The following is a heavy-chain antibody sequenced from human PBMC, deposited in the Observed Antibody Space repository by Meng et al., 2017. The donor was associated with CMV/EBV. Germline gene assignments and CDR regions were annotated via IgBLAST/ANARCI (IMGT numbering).Heavy chain of an antibody. Sequence: SVQVSCKASGGTFSSYTISWVRQAPGQGLEWMGGIIPIFGTANYAQKFQGRVTITTDESTSTAYMELISLRSEDTAVYYCASESSSWIFDYWGQGTLVTVSS. V-gene: IGHV1-69*05. D-gene: IGHD6-13*01. CDR3: ASESSSWIFDY. J-gene: IGHJ4*02. CDR1: GGTFSSYT. CDR2: IIPIFGTA.